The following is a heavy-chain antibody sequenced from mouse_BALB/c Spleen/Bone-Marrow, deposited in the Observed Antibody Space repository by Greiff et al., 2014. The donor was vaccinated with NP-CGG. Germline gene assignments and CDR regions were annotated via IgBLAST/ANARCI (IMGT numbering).Heavy chain of an antibody. J-gene: IGHJ2*01. CDR1: GYTFTSYW. CDR3: ARFPFYYGSSFYYFDY. CDR2: IAPGSGST. Sequence: DLVKPGASVKLSCKASGYTFTSYWINWIKQRPGQGLEWIGRIAPGSGSTYYNEMFKGKATLTVDTSSSTAYIQLSILSSEDSAVYFCARFPFYYGSSFYYFDYWGQGTTLTVSS. V-gene: IGHV1S41*01. D-gene: IGHD1-1*01.